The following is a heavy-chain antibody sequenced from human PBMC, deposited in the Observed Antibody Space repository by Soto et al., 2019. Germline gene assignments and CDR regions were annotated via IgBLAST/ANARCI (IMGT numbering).Heavy chain of an antibody. V-gene: IGHV5-51*01. CDR2: IYPGDSDT. CDR3: ARLHSGIYYADY. D-gene: IGHD1-26*01. CDR1: GYPFIRYW. Sequence: GESLKSSCKGSGYPFIRYWIGWVRQMPGKGLEWMGIIYPGDSDTRYSPSFQGLVTISADKSINTAYLQWSSLEASDSAMYYCARLHSGIYYADYWGQGALVTVSS. J-gene: IGHJ4*02.